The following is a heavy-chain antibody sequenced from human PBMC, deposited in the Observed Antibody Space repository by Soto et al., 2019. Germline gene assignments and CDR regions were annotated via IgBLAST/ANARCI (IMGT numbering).Heavy chain of an antibody. V-gene: IGHV1-69*13. Sequence: GASVKVSCKASGGTFSSYAISWVRQAPGQGLEWMGGIIPIFGTANYAQKFQGRVTITADESTSTAYMELSSLRSEDTAVYYCARGRSLVVVAQNWFDPWGQGTLVTVSS. CDR1: GGTFSSYA. J-gene: IGHJ5*02. CDR3: ARGRSLVVVAQNWFDP. CDR2: IIPIFGTA. D-gene: IGHD2-15*01.